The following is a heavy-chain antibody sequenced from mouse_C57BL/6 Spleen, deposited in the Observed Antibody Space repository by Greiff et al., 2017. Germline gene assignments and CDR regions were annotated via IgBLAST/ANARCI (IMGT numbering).Heavy chain of an antibody. CDR3: ATLGARAGYYAMDY. CDR1: GYTFTDYY. D-gene: IGHD4-1*01. CDR2: INPYNGGT. Sequence: VQLQQSGPVLVKPGASVKLSCKASGYTFTDYYMNWVKQSHGKSLEWIGVINPYNGGTSYNQKFKGKATLTVDKSSITAYMALNSLTSEDCAVYYWATLGARAGYYAMDYWGQGTSVTVSS. J-gene: IGHJ4*01. V-gene: IGHV1-19*01.